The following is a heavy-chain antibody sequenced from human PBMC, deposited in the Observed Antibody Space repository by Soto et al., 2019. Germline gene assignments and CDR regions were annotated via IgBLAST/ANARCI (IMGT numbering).Heavy chain of an antibody. CDR3: ARQPQPLYSSSWYYYYYGMDV. CDR1: GGSISSSSYY. J-gene: IGHJ6*02. D-gene: IGHD6-13*01. CDR2: IYYSGST. Sequence: SETLSLTCTVSGGSISSSSYYWGWIRQPPGKGLEWIGSIYYSGSTYYNPSLKSRVTISEDTSKNQFSLKLSSVTAADTAVYYCARQPQPLYSSSWYYYYYGMDVWGQGTTVTVSS. V-gene: IGHV4-39*01.